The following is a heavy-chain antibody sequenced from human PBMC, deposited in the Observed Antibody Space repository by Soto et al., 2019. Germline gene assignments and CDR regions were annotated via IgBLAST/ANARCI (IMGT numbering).Heavy chain of an antibody. Sequence: SLRLSCVSSGFNFSTHAMGWVRQAPWKGLEWVSTFSGSGGNIYYAESVKGRLTISRDDSKNTLYLQMNSLRVEDTAVYYCAKDPPWTVGPLAMDVWGQGTTVTVSS. CDR3: AKDPPWTVGPLAMDV. CDR2: FSGSGGNI. V-gene: IGHV3-23*01. D-gene: IGHD2-2*01. CDR1: GFNFSTHA. J-gene: IGHJ6*02.